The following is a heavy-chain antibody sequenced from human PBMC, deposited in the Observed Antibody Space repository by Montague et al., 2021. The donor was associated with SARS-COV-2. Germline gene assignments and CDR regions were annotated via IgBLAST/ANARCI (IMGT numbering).Heavy chain of an antibody. Sequence: SLRLSCAASGFTFSSYWMHWVRQAPEKGLVWVSRINSDGSSTSYADSVKGRFTISRDNAKNTLYLQMNSLRAEDTAVYYCARDRFWGVVPFDPWGQGTLVTVSS. CDR3: ARDRFWGVVPFDP. V-gene: IGHV3-74*01. CDR1: GFTFSSYW. J-gene: IGHJ5*02. D-gene: IGHD3-3*01. CDR2: INSDGSST.